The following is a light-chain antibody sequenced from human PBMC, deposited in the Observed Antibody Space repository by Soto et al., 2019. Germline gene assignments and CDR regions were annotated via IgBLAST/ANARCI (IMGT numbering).Light chain of an antibody. CDR1: QSVNIY. J-gene: IGKJ4*01. CDR3: QKYDDWLRLT. V-gene: IGKV3D-15*01. Sequence: EIVMTQSPATLSVSPGERATLSCRASQSVNIYLAWYQQKPGQAPRLLIFGASSRATGIPARFSSSGSGTEFNLTISSLQSEDVAVYFRQKYDDWLRLTFGGGTKVEIK. CDR2: GAS.